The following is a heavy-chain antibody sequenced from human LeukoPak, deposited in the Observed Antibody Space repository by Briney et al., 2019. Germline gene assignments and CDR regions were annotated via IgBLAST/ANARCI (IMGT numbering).Heavy chain of an antibody. CDR2: IRYDGSNK. CDR3: ARLSIEGGY. V-gene: IGHV3-30*02. D-gene: IGHD3-16*02. CDR1: GFTFSSYG. Sequence: PGGSLRLSCAASGFTFSSYGMHWVRPAPGKGLEWVAFIRYDGSNKYYADSVKGRFTISRDNSKNTLYLQMNSLRAEDTAVYYCARLSIEGGYWGQGTLVTVSS. J-gene: IGHJ4*02.